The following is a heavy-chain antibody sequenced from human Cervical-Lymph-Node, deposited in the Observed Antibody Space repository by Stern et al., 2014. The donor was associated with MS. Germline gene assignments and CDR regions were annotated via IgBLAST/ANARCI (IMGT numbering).Heavy chain of an antibody. CDR1: GFTFSSYA. CDR2: ISGSGGSK. CDR3: AKDPEYYYDSSGYSYFDY. V-gene: IGHV3-23*01. J-gene: IGHJ4*02. Sequence: EVQLLESGGGLVQPGGSLRLSCAASGFTFSSYAMSWVRQAPGQGLEWVSAISGSGGSKYYADSVTGRFTISSDNSKNTLYLQMNSLRAEDTAVYYCAKDPEYYYDSSGYSYFDYWGQGTLVTVSS. D-gene: IGHD3-22*01.